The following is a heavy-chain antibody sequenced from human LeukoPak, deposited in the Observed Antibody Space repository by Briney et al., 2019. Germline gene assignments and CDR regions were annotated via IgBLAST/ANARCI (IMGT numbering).Heavy chain of an antibody. CDR1: GFTFDDYA. V-gene: IGHV3-9*01. Sequence: PGGSLRLSCAASGFTFDDYAMHWVRQAPGKGLEWVSGISWNSGSIGYADSVKGRFTISRDNAKNSLYLQMNGLRAEDTAVYYCARDGELHSAFDIWGQGTMVTVSS. CDR2: ISWNSGSI. CDR3: ARDGELHSAFDI. D-gene: IGHD1-7*01. J-gene: IGHJ3*02.